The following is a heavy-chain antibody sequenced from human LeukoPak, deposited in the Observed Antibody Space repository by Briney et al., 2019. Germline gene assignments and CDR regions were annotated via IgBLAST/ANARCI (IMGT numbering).Heavy chain of an antibody. Sequence: SWKLWLSGVVCGGGIGSSCCCWGWIRQPPGKGLEWIGSIDYSGSTYYNPSLKSRVTISVDTSKNQFSLKLNSVTAADTAVYYCAREGVDTAMRIHFHYWGQGTLVTVSS. CDR1: GGGIGSSCCC. J-gene: IGHJ4*02. V-gene: IGHV4-39*07. D-gene: IGHD5-18*01. CDR2: IDYSGST. CDR3: AREGVDTAMRIHFHY.